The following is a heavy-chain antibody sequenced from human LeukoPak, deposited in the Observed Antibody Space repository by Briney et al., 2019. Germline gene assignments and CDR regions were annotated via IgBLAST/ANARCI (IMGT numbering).Heavy chain of an antibody. J-gene: IGHJ5*02. CDR3: ARGLYSSSWYWFDP. CDR2: IYYSGST. D-gene: IGHD6-13*01. Sequence: SEALSLTCTVSGGSISSYYWSWIRQPPGKGLEWIGYIYYSGSTNYNPSLKSRVTISVDTSKNQFSLKLSSVTAADTAVYYCARGLYSSSWYWFDPWGQGTLVTVSS. V-gene: IGHV4-59*01. CDR1: GGSISSYY.